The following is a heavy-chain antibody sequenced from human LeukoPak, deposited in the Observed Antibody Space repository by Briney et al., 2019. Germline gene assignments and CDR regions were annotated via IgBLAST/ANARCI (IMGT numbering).Heavy chain of an antibody. CDR1: GFTFSSYG. CDR2: IWYDGSNK. V-gene: IGHV3-33*01. CDR3: ARGLVPGMDDY. Sequence: GRSLRLSCAASGFTFSSYGMHWVRQAPGKGLEWVAVIWYDGSNKYYADSVKGRFTISRDNSKNTLYLQMNSLRAEDTAVYYCARGLVPGMDDYWGQGTLVTVSS. D-gene: IGHD6-19*01. J-gene: IGHJ4*02.